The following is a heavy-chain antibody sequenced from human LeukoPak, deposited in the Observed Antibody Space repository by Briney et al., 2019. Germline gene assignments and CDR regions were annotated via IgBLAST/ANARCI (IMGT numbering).Heavy chain of an antibody. J-gene: IGHJ4*02. Sequence: SETLSLTCTVSGYSISSGYLWGWIRQPPGKGLEWIGSIDGSGSSYYNPSLKSRVTISVDTSKNQFSLNLSSVTAADTAVYYCARSEAAAGLVYWGQGTLVTVSS. CDR2: IDGSGSS. V-gene: IGHV4-38-2*02. D-gene: IGHD6-13*01. CDR1: GYSISSGYL. CDR3: ARSEAAAGLVY.